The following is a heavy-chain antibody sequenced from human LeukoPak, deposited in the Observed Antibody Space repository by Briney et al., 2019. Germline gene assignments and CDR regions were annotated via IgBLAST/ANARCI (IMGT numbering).Heavy chain of an antibody. D-gene: IGHD1-26*01. Sequence: SLRLSCAASGFTFDDYAMHWVRQAPGKGLEWVSGISWNSGSIGYADSVKGRFTISRDNAKNSLYLQMNSLRAEDTALYYCARDLSGSSETFDYWGQGTLVTVSS. V-gene: IGHV3-9*01. CDR2: ISWNSGSI. J-gene: IGHJ4*02. CDR1: GFTFDDYA. CDR3: ARDLSGSSETFDY.